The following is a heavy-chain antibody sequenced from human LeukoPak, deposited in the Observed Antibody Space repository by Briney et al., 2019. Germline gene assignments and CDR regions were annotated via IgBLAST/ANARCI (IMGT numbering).Heavy chain of an antibody. CDR1: EFTVSSNY. CDR2: IYSGGST. V-gene: IGHV3-53*01. Sequence: GGSLRLSCAASEFTVSSNYMSWVRQAPGKGLEWVSVIYSGGSTYYADSVKGRFTISRDNSKNTLYLQMNSLRAEDTAVYYCARSPKGYSSSWYDYWGQGTLVTVSS. CDR3: ARSPKGYSSSWYDY. J-gene: IGHJ4*02. D-gene: IGHD6-13*01.